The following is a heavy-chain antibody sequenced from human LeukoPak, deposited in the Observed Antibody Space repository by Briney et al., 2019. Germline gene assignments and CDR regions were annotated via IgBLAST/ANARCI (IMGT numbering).Heavy chain of an antibody. CDR2: IIPIFGTA. CDR3: ARAPFPYDILTGYEIWFDP. V-gene: IGHV1-69*06. CDR1: GGTFSSYA. J-gene: IGHJ5*02. D-gene: IGHD3-9*01. Sequence: ASVKVSCKASGGTFSSYAISWVRQAPGQGLEWMGGIIPIFGTANYAQKFQGRVTITADKSTSTAYMELSSLRSEDTAVYYCARAPFPYDILTGYEIWFDPWGQGTLVTVSS.